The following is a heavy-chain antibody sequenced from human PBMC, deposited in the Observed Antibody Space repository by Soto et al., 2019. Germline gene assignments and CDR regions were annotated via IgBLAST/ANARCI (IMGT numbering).Heavy chain of an antibody. Sequence: QVQLVESGGGVVQPGRSLRLSCVGSGFPFWHYGMHWVRQAPGKGLEWVAVIWSDGNKESYAGYVKGRFAISRDNSKDTLYLEMKSLRVEDTAVYFCARDRNGGWFHMEVWGQGTTVSVSS. J-gene: IGHJ6*02. CDR3: ARDRNGGWFHMEV. CDR1: GFPFWHYG. V-gene: IGHV3-33*01. CDR2: IWSDGNKE. D-gene: IGHD6-19*01.